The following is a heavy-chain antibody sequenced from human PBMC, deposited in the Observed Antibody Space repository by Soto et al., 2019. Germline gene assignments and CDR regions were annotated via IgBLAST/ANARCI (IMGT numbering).Heavy chain of an antibody. J-gene: IGHJ4*02. Sequence: EVQLLESGGGLVQPGGSLRLSCAASGFTFSSYAMSWVRQAPGKGLEWVSAISGSGGSTYYADSVKGRFTISRDNSKNALYLQMNSLRAEDTAVYYCAPHLWFGELYYWGQGTLVTVSS. V-gene: IGHV3-23*01. CDR3: APHLWFGELYY. CDR1: GFTFSSYA. D-gene: IGHD3-10*01. CDR2: ISGSGGST.